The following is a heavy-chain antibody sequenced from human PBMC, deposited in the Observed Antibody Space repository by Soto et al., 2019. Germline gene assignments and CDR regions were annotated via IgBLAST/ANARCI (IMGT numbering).Heavy chain of an antibody. D-gene: IGHD2-21*01. CDR3: AALPLEMPIISYSFCGFDV. CDR1: GFSFSRYV. V-gene: IGHV3-30-3*01. CDR2: ISHDGTTH. Sequence: TGGSLRLSCAGSGFSFSRYVLHWVRQAPGKGLEWVALISHDGTTHYFGDSVKGRFTISRDNSKNSVFLQMAGLRPEDTAVYYCAALPLEMPIISYSFCGFDVWGQGTTVTVSS. J-gene: IGHJ6*02.